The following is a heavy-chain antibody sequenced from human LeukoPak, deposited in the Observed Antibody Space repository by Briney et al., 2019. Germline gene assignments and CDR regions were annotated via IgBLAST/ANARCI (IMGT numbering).Heavy chain of an antibody. CDR1: GFTFSDYY. Sequence: PGGSLRLSCAASGFTFSDYYMSWIRQAPGKGLEWVSYISSSGSTIYYADSVKGRFTISRDNAKNSLYLQINSLRAEDTAVYYCASILGYCSSTSCYAFDYWGQGTLVTVSS. V-gene: IGHV3-11*04. J-gene: IGHJ4*02. CDR2: ISSSGSTI. CDR3: ASILGYCSSTSCYAFDY. D-gene: IGHD2-2*01.